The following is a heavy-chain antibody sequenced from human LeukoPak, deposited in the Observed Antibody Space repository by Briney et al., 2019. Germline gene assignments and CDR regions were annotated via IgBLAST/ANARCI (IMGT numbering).Heavy chain of an antibody. CDR1: GFTFITYT. Sequence: GGSLRLSCAASGFTFITYTMNWVRQAPGKGLEWVSSISSSSTYIYYADSVKGRFTISRDNAKNSLYLQMNSLRAEDTAVYYCAELGITMIGGVWGKGTTVTISS. D-gene: IGHD3-10*02. J-gene: IGHJ6*04. V-gene: IGHV3-21*01. CDR2: ISSSSTYI. CDR3: AELGITMIGGV.